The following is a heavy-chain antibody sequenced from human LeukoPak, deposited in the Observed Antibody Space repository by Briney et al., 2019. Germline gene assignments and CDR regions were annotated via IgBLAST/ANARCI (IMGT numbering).Heavy chain of an antibody. CDR3: AKDPIQHRTLPTLPSDY. J-gene: IGHJ4*02. D-gene: IGHD5-18*01. CDR2: IRYDGSNK. CDR1: GFTFSSYE. Sequence: PEGSLRLSCAASGFTFSSYEMNWVRQAPGKGLEWVAFIRYDGSNKYYADSVKGRFTISRDNSKNTLYLQMNSLRAEDTAVYYCAKDPIQHRTLPTLPSDYWGRGTLVTVSS. V-gene: IGHV3-30*02.